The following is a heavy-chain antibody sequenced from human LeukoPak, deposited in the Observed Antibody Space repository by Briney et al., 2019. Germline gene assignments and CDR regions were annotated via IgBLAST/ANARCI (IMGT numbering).Heavy chain of an antibody. D-gene: IGHD3-9*01. CDR2: ICGISDST. Sequence: PGGSLRLSCAASGFTFSSYAMSWVRQAPGKGLEWVSPICGISDSTYYADSLKGRFTISRDNSKNTLYLQMNSLRTEDTAVYYCAKAEGYDILTGLDYWGQGTLVTVSS. J-gene: IGHJ4*02. CDR1: GFTFSSYA. CDR3: AKAEGYDILTGLDY. V-gene: IGHV3-23*01.